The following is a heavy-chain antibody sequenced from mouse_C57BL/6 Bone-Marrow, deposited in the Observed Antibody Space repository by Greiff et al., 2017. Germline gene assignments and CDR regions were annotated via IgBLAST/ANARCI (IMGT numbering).Heavy chain of an antibody. CDR2: IDPENGDT. D-gene: IGHD1-1*01. Sequence: EVMLVESGAELVRPGASVKLSCTASGFNIKDDYMHWVKQRPEQGLEWIGWIDPENGDTEYASKFQGKATITADTSSNTAYLQLSSLTSEDTAVYYCTTSLYYYGSSYVRDWGQGTTLTVSS. CDR1: GFNIKDDY. CDR3: TTSLYYYGSSYVRD. J-gene: IGHJ2*01. V-gene: IGHV14-4*01.